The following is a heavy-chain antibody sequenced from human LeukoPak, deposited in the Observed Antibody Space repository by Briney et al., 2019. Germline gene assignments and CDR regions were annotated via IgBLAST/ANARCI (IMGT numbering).Heavy chain of an antibody. Sequence: GASVKVSCKASGYTFTGYYMHWVRQAPGQGLEWMGRINPNSGGTNYAQKFQGRDTMTRDTSISTAYMELSRMRSDDTAVYYCARGYRGSYGPGTMVRGVTAPMGYWGQGTLVTVSS. V-gene: IGHV1-2*06. CDR2: INPNSGGT. J-gene: IGHJ4*02. CDR1: GYTFTGYY. CDR3: ARGYRGSYGPGTMVRGVTAPMGY. D-gene: IGHD3-10*01.